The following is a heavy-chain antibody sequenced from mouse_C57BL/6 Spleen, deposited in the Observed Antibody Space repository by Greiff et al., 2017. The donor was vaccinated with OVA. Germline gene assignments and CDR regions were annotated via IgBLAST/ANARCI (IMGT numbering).Heavy chain of an antibody. CDR2: ISYDGSN. J-gene: IGHJ3*01. Sequence: VQLQQSGPGLVKPSQSLSLTCSVTGYSITSGYSWNWIRQFPGNTLEWMGYISYDGSNNYNPSLKNRISITRDTSTNQFFLKLNSVTTEDTATYYCASAIAQATPFAYWGQGTLVTVSA. D-gene: IGHD3-2*02. CDR1: GYSITSGYS. CDR3: ASAIAQATPFAY. V-gene: IGHV3-6*01.